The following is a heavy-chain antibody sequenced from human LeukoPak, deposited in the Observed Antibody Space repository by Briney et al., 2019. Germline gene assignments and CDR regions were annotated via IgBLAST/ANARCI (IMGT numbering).Heavy chain of an antibody. CDR2: IKQDGSEK. CDR1: GFIFSDYW. CDR3: ARISIAAAGRDF. J-gene: IGHJ4*02. V-gene: IGHV3-7*01. Sequence: GGSLRLSCAASGFIFSDYWMSWVRQAPGKGLEWVANIKQDGSEKYYVDSMKGRFTISRDNAKNSLYMQMNSLRVEDTALYYCARISIAAAGRDFWGQGTLVTVSS. D-gene: IGHD6-13*01.